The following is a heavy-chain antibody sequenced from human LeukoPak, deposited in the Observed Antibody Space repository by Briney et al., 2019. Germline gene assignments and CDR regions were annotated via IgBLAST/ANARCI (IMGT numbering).Heavy chain of an antibody. D-gene: IGHD3-10*01. CDR3: ARRAYGSGSSYNYYGMDV. CDR1: GYSFGKHW. CDR2: IYPGDSDT. V-gene: IGHV5-51*01. J-gene: IGHJ6*02. Sequence: GESLRISCKGFGYSFGKHWVASVRQMPGKGLEWMGVIYPGDSDTRYSPSFQGQVTISAAKSINTAYLQWSSLKASDTAMYYCARRAYGSGSSYNYYGMDVWGQGTTVTVSS.